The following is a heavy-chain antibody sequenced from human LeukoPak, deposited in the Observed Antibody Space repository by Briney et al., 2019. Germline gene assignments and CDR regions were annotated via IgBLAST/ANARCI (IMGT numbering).Heavy chain of an antibody. J-gene: IGHJ5*02. Sequence: SEPLSLTCTLSGGPNSNYYWHWLRQPPRKGLDWIGYIYYTGYTNHNPPLTRRVTISVDTSKNQFFLKLSSVTAADTAVYYFARDRLQLLTCGQGALV. D-gene: IGHD5-24*01. CDR1: GGPNSNYY. CDR3: ARDRLQLLT. V-gene: IGHV4-59*01. CDR2: IYYTGYT.